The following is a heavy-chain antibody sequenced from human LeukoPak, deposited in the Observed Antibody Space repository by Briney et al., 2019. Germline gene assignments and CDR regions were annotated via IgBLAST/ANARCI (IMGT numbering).Heavy chain of an antibody. D-gene: IGHD3-3*01. CDR3: ARIAYDALDSYYYGMDV. J-gene: IGHJ6*02. V-gene: IGHV4-59*01. CDR1: GGSISSNY. CDR2: IYYSGST. Sequence: PSETLSLTCTVSGGSISSNYWSWIRQTPGKRLEWIGYIYYSGSTNYSPSLKSRVTISVDTSKNQFSLKLSSVTAADTAVYYCARIAYDALDSYYYGMDVWGQGTTVTVSS.